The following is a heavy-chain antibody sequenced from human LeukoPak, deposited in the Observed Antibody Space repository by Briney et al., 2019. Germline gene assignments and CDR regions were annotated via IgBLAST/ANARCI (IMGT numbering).Heavy chain of an antibody. V-gene: IGHV3-21*01. CDR3: ARAREYSGSLDAFDI. J-gene: IGHJ3*02. Sequence: GGSLRLSCAASGFTFSSYSMNWVRQAPGKGLECVSSISSSSSYIYYADSVKGRFTISRDNAKNSLYLQMNRLRAEDTAVYYCARAREYSGSLDAFDIWGQGTMVTVSS. CDR1: GFTFSSYS. D-gene: IGHD1-26*01. CDR2: ISSSSSYI.